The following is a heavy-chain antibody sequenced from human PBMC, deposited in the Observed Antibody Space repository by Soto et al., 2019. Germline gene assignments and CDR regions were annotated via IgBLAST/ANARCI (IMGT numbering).Heavy chain of an antibody. CDR2: IYYSGST. Sequence: PSETLSLTCTVSGVSISSGGYYWSWIRQHPGKGLEWIGYIYYSGSTYYNPSLKSRVTISVDTSKNQFSLKLSSVTAADTAVYYCASRVDYYGSGSYYKSDYYYYMDVWGKGTTVTSP. D-gene: IGHD3-10*01. V-gene: IGHV4-31*03. CDR3: ASRVDYYGSGSYYKSDYYYYMDV. CDR1: GVSISSGGYY. J-gene: IGHJ6*03.